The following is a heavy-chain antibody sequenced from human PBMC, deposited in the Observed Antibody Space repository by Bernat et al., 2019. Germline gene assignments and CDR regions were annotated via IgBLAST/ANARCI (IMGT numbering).Heavy chain of an antibody. CDR1: GFTFADYA. CDR3: TIGGSGPNAY. Sequence: EVQVVESGGALVQPGRSLRLSCAVSGFTFADYAMHWVRQAPGRGLEWVSGISWDSAYIDYADSVKGRFTISRDNAKNSLYLQMNSLRAEDTALSYCTIGGSGPNAYWGQGTLVTVSS. D-gene: IGHD3-10*01. CDR2: ISWDSAYI. J-gene: IGHJ4*02. V-gene: IGHV3-9*01.